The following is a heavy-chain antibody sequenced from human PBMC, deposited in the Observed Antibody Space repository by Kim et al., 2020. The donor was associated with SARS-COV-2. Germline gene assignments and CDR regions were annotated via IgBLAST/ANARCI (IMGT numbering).Heavy chain of an antibody. CDR1: GFNVSRNY. CDR2: IYSGGTT. J-gene: IGHJ3*02. D-gene: IGHD3-22*01. CDR3: TRAHSSGYFWAFDI. Sequence: GGSLRLSCGASGFNVSRNYMSWVRQAPGKGLEWVSLIYSGGTTYSADAVKGRFTISRHNSKNTVYLQMNSLRPEDTAVYYCTRAHSSGYFWAFDIWGQGTMVTVSS. V-gene: IGHV3-53*04.